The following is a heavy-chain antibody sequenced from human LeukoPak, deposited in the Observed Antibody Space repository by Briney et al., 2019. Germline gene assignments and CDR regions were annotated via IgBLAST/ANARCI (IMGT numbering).Heavy chain of an antibody. CDR3: AKDDGDYGFDY. CDR1: GFXFSTYG. J-gene: IGHJ4*02. V-gene: IGHV3-30*18. Sequence: GGSLRLSCAASGFXFSTYGIHWVRQAPGKGLEWVAVISYDGSNKYYADSVKGRFTISRDNSKNTLYLQMNSLRAEDTALYYCAKDDGDYGFDYWGQGTLVTVSS. CDR2: ISYDGSNK. D-gene: IGHD4-17*01.